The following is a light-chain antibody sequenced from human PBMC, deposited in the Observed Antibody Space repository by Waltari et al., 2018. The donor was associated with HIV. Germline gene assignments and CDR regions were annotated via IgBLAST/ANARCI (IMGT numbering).Light chain of an antibody. J-gene: IGLJ1*01. V-gene: IGLV2-14*01. CDR3: TSYTSSGTLYV. Sequence: QSALTQPASVSGSPGQSITISCTGTSSDVGGYTDVSWYQQHPGKAPKLMIYEVSNRPSGISNRFSGSKSGNTASLTISGLQAEDEADYYCTSYTSSGTLYVFGTGTKVTVL. CDR2: EVS. CDR1: SSDVGGYTD.